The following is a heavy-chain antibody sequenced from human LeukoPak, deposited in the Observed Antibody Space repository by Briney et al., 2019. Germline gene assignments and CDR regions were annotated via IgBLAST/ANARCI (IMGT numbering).Heavy chain of an antibody. CDR2: ISASGGTT. V-gene: IGHV3-23*01. Sequence: GGSLRLSCVASGFTFSNYAMAWVRQAPGKGLEWVSSISASGGTTYYADSVKGRFTISRDTSKTTLYLQMNSLRVEDTALYYCAKVPRQLPRFYFDYWGQGALVTVSS. CDR1: GFTFSNYA. D-gene: IGHD2-2*01. J-gene: IGHJ4*02. CDR3: AKVPRQLPRFYFDY.